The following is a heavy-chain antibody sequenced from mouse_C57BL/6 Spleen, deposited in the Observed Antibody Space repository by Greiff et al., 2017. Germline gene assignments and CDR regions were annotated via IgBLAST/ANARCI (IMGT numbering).Heavy chain of an antibody. V-gene: IGHV3-6*01. CDR3: ARGGYLDY. D-gene: IGHD2-2*01. CDR2: ISYDGSN. J-gene: IGHJ2*01. CDR1: GYSFTSGYY. Sequence: EVKLMESGPGLVKPSQSLSLTCSVTGYSFTSGYYWNWIRQFPGNKLEWMGYISYDGSNNYNPSLKNRISITRDTSKNQFFLKLNSVTTEDTATYYCARGGYLDYWGQGTTLTVSA.